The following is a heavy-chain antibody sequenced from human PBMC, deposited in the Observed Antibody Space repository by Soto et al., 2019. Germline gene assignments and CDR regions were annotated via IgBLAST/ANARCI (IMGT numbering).Heavy chain of an antibody. D-gene: IGHD4-17*01. CDR2: ISGSGDST. Sequence: PGGSLRLSCAASGFNFDTYSMSWVRQRPGKGLEWVSSISGSGDSTYYADFAKGHLTISRDNSMSTLFLQMSRLRVDDTATYYCAKRVDYSDYVGRFDHWGQGTVVTVSS. CDR3: AKRVDYSDYVGRFDH. CDR1: GFNFDTYS. V-gene: IGHV3-23*01. J-gene: IGHJ4*02.